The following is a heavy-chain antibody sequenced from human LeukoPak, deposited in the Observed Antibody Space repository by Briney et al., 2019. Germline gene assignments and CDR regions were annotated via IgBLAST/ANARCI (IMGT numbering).Heavy chain of an antibody. CDR2: FHTSGGT. Sequence: PSETLSLTCTVSGASISSGSYFWSWVRQPAGKALEWIGRFHTSGGTNNNPSLESRVTISVDTSKNQFSLKLTSVTAADTAVYYCASTVFGVTYNWFDPWGQGTLVTVSS. CDR1: GASISSGSYF. V-gene: IGHV4-61*02. CDR3: ASTVFGVTYNWFDP. D-gene: IGHD3-3*01. J-gene: IGHJ5*02.